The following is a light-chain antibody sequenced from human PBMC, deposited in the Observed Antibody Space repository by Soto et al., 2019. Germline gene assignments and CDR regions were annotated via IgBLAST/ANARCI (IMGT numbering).Light chain of an antibody. CDR3: LQKYFYPFT. CDR1: QNIGTS. V-gene: IGKV1-5*01. CDR2: DAS. J-gene: IGKJ3*01. Sequence: DIQMTQSPSTLSASVGDRVTITCRASQNIGTSLAWYQQTPGKAPKILISDASTLESGVPSRFSGSGSGTDFTLTISSLQPEDFATYYCLQKYFYPFTFGPGTKVDIK.